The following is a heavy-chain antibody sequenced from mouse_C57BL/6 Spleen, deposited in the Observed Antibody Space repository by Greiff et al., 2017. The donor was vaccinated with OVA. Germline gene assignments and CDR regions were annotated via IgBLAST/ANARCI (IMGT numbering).Heavy chain of an antibody. V-gene: IGHV1-19*01. Sequence: EVQLQQSGPVLVKPGASVKMSCKASGYTFTDYYMNWVKQSHGKSLEWIGVINPYNGGTSYNQKFKGKATLTVDKSSSTAYMSLNSLTSEDSAVYYCARGSSLAMDYWGQGPSVTVSS. CDR3: ARGSSLAMDY. D-gene: IGHD1-1*01. CDR2: INPYNGGT. J-gene: IGHJ4*01. CDR1: GYTFTDYY.